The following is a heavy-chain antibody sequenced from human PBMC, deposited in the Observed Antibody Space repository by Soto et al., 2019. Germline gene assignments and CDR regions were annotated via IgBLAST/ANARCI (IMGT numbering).Heavy chain of an antibody. CDR1: VGSISSGDYY. Sequence: SETLSLTCTVSVGSISSGDYYWSWIRQPPGKGLEWIGYIYYSGSTYYNPSLKSRVTISVDTSKNQFSLKLSSVTAADTAVYYCARYCSSTSCTAYYYYYGMDVWGQATTVTVSS. CDR3: ARYCSSTSCTAYYYYYGMDV. V-gene: IGHV4-30-4*01. J-gene: IGHJ6*02. D-gene: IGHD2-2*01. CDR2: IYYSGST.